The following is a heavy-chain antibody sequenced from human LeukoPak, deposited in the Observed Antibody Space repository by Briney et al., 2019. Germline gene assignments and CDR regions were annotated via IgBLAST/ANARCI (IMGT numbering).Heavy chain of an antibody. V-gene: IGHV4-30-4*08. J-gene: IGHJ5*02. D-gene: IGHD4-23*01. CDR1: GGSISSGDYY. Sequence: SETLSLTCTVSGGSISSGDYYWSWIRQPPGKGLEWIGYIYYSGSTYYNPSLKSRVTISVDTSKNQFSLKLSSVTAADTAVYYCAKGNAPINWFDPWGQGTLVTVSS. CDR2: IYYSGST. CDR3: AKGNAPINWFDP.